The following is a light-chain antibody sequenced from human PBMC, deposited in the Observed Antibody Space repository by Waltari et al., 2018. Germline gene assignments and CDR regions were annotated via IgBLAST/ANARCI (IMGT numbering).Light chain of an antibody. V-gene: IGKV1-5*03. CDR2: KAS. CDR3: QQYNSYLLT. CDR1: QSISSW. J-gene: IGKJ4*01. Sequence: DIQMTQPPSTLSASVGDRVTITCRASQSISSWLAWYQQNPGKAPKLLIYKASSLESGVPSRFSGSGSGTEFTLTISSLQPDDFATYYCQQYNSYLLTFGGGTKVEIK.